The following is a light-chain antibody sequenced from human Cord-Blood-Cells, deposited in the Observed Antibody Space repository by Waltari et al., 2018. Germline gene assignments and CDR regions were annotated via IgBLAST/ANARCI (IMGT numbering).Light chain of an antibody. Sequence: DIVLTQSPGTLSLSPGERATLSCRASQSVSSSYLAWYQQKPGQAPRLLIYGAASRATGIPDRFSGSGYGTDFTLTISRLEPEDFAVYYCQQYGSSPTFGQGTRLEI. CDR1: QSVSSSY. V-gene: IGKV3-20*01. J-gene: IGKJ5*01. CDR3: QQYGSSPT. CDR2: GAA.